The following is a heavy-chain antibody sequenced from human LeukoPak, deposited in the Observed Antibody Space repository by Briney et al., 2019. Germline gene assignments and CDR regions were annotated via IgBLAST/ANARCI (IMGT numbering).Heavy chain of an antibody. CDR3: ARHSDSYTHFDY. CDR1: GGSISSFY. Sequence: SETLSLTCTVSGGSISSFYWNWIRQPPGKGLEWIGYVYYSGSTSYNPSLKSRVTISVDTSKSQFSLKLISVTAADTALYYCARHSDSYTHFDYWGLGTLVTVSS. V-gene: IGHV4-59*08. CDR2: VYYSGST. J-gene: IGHJ4*02. D-gene: IGHD2-21*02.